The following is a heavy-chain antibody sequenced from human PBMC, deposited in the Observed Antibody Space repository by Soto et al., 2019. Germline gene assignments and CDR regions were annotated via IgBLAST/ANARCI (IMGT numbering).Heavy chain of an antibody. CDR3: ARGTVTSGRWFGP. V-gene: IGHV1-18*04. Sequence: QVHLVQSGTEVKEPGASVQVSCKASASTFTGYTINWVLQAPGQGLEWMGWISTFNGNTKYAGNFEGRVTMTTNTSTPTAYMELTSLTFDDTAVYFCARGTVTSGRWFGPWGQGTLVSVSS. CDR1: ASTFTGYT. CDR2: ISTFNGNT. D-gene: IGHD4-17*01. J-gene: IGHJ5*02.